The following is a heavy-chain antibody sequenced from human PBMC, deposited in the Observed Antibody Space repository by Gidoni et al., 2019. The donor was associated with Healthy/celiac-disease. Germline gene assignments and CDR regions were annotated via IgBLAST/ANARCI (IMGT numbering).Heavy chain of an antibody. CDR2: IKSKTDGGTT. CDR1: GFTFSNAW. Sequence: EVQLVESGGGLVKPGGSLRLSCAASGFTFSNAWMNWVRQAPGKGLEWVGRIKSKTDGGTTDYAAPVKGRFTISRDDSKNTLYLQMNSLKTEDTAVYYCTTDDRGGYSSSWYTSYYYYGMDVWGQGTTVTVSS. J-gene: IGHJ6*02. D-gene: IGHD6-13*01. V-gene: IGHV3-15*07. CDR3: TTDDRGGYSSSWYTSYYYYGMDV.